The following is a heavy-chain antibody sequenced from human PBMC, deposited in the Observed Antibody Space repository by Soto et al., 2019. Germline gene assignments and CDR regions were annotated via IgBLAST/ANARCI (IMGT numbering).Heavy chain of an antibody. D-gene: IGHD5-12*01. CDR2: IVPIVDTS. V-gene: IGHV1-69*12. CDR3: VRVVAIPGYPDN. Sequence: QVQLVQSGAEVRQPASSVKVSCKTSGGTFSSYAISWVRQAPGQGLEWMGGIVPIVDTSTYAQKFQGRVTITADESTSTADMELSSLRSDDTAISYRVRVVAIPGYPDNWGQGTLVTVSS. CDR1: GGTFSSYA. J-gene: IGHJ4*02.